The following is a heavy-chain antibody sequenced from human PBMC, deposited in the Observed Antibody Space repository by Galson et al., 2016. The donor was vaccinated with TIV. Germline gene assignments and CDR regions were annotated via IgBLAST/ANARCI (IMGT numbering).Heavy chain of an antibody. D-gene: IGHD6-19*01. J-gene: IGHJ4*02. CDR1: GYTFTNYF. CDR3: ASSRSSGWYISFDF. Sequence: SVKVSCKASGYTFTNYFMHCLRQAPGQGLEWMGIIHPTGGSTSYAQNLNGRVTMTRDTSTSTVYLAMSSLRAEDTAVYYCASSRSSGWYISFDFWGQGTLVTVSS. CDR2: IHPTGGST. V-gene: IGHV1-46*01.